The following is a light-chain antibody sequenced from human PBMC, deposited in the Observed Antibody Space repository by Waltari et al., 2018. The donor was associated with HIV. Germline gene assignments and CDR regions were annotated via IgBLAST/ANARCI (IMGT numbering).Light chain of an antibody. J-gene: IGLJ3*02. V-gene: IGLV2-23*02. CDR3: CSYAGSGTFVV. Sequence: QSALTQPASVSGSPGQSITLSCPGTWRDIGSYDLVSRYPPFPGKAPKRILYDVNERPSGVSPRYSGSKSGNTASLFISGLQSEDEADYYCCSYAGSGTFVVFGGGTRLTV. CDR2: DVN. CDR1: WRDIGSYDL.